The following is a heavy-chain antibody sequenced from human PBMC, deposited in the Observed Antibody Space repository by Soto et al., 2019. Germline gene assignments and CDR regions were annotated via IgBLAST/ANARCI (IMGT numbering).Heavy chain of an antibody. J-gene: IGHJ6*03. V-gene: IGHV4-34*01. D-gene: IGHD3-10*01. CDR1: GGSFSGYQ. CDR3: ARGLRLWFGELSPGGGYYYSTDV. CDR2: INDSGNI. Sequence: QVQLQQWGAGLLKPSETLSLTCAVYGGSFSGYQWTWIRQTPGKGLEWIVEINDSGNINYNPSLKRRVTILVDTAEQQMSLKLSSVTGADTALYYSARGLRLWFGELSPGGGYYYSTDVWGKGTTVSVSS.